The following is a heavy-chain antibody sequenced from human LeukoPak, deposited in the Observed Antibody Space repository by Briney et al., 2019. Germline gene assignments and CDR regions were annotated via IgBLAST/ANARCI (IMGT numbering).Heavy chain of an antibody. J-gene: IGHJ4*02. D-gene: IGHD5-18*01. CDR1: GFTLRNHY. CDR3: TRVFAYSYGDFDN. V-gene: IGHV3-66*01. CDR2: IYSGGGT. Sequence: GWSLTLSCEASGFTLRNHYMTWLRQAPGKGREWVSVIYSGGGTYYADSVKDRFTISGDNSKNTLFLQMNSLRVEDSAVYYCTRVFAYSYGDFDNWGQGTLVAVSS.